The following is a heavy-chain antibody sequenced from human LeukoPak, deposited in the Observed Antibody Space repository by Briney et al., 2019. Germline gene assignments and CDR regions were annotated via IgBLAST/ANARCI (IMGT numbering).Heavy chain of an antibody. D-gene: IGHD1-26*01. V-gene: IGHV4-4*09. CDR3: ARLGSYHDF. J-gene: IGHJ4*02. CDR1: GSSISNYC. Sequence: PSETLSLTCTVSGSSISNYCWSWIRQTPGKGLEWMGHIHTSGESRYYPSLESRLTMSIDTSRNQLSLKLTSVTAADTAVYFCARLGSYHDFWGQGALVTVSS. CDR2: IHTSGES.